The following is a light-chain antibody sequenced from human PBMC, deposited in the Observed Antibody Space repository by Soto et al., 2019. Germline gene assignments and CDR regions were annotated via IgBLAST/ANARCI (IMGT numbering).Light chain of an antibody. V-gene: IGKV1-5*03. CDR1: QSISTY. Sequence: THSPSTMSASVGDRVAITCRASQSISTYLAWYQQKPGKAPKLLIYKASSLESGVPSRFSGSGSGAEFTLTISSLQPDDFATYYCQQYDNLPVFGPGSKVDIK. CDR3: QQYDNLPV. J-gene: IGKJ3*01. CDR2: KAS.